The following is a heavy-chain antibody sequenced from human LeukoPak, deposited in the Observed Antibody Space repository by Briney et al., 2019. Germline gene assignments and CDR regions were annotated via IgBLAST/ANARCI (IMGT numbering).Heavy chain of an antibody. D-gene: IGHD3-22*01. Sequence: GGSLRLSCAASGFTFSSYEMNWVRQAPGKGLEWVSYISSSGSTIYYADSVKGRFTISRDNAKNSLYLQMNSLRAEDTAVYYCARERTDYYDSSGFNWGQGTLVTVSS. V-gene: IGHV3-48*03. J-gene: IGHJ4*02. CDR3: ARERTDYYDSSGFN. CDR2: ISSSGSTI. CDR1: GFTFSSYE.